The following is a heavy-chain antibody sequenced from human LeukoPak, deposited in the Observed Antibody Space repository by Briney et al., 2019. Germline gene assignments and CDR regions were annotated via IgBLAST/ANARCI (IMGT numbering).Heavy chain of an antibody. CDR2: IIHDRGTGRGTP. J-gene: IGHJ4*02. D-gene: IGHD1-26*01. V-gene: IGHV4-34*12. Sequence: SETLSLTCAVYGGSFSGNYWSWIRQPPGKGLEWIGDIIHDRGTGRGTPTYNPSLKSRVSISVDTSKNQFSLKLSSVTAAGTAVYFCARHLYSGSTYFDCWGQGTLVTVSS. CDR3: ARHLYSGSTYFDC. CDR1: GGSFSGNY.